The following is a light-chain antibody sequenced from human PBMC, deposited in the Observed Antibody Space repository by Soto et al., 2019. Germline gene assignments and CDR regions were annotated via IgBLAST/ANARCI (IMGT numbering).Light chain of an antibody. V-gene: IGKV3D-20*02. CDR2: GAS. CDR3: QQRSNWIS. Sequence: EIVMTQSPATLSVSPGERATLSCRASQSVSNNYLAWYQQKPGQAPRLLIYGASNRATGIPDRFSGSGSGTDFTLTISSLEPEDFAVYYCQQRSNWISFGQGTRLEI. J-gene: IGKJ5*01. CDR1: QSVSNNY.